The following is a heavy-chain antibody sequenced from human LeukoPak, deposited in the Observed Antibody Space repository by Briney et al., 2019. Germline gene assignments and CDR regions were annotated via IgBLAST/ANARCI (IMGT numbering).Heavy chain of an antibody. CDR2: ISGSRT. J-gene: IGHJ4*02. Sequence: GGSLRLSCAASGFTLNSYGMSWVRQAPGKGRGGVSSISGSRTYYADSVKGRFTISRDNSKNTLYLQMSSLRAEDTAVYYCSKDLRIGTLGYFDYWGQGTLVSVSS. D-gene: IGHD1-1*01. CDR1: GFTLNSYG. CDR3: SKDLRIGTLGYFDY. V-gene: IGHV3-23*01.